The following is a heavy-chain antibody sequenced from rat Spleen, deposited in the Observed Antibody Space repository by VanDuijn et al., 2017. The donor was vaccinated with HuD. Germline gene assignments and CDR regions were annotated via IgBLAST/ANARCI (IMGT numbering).Heavy chain of an antibody. V-gene: IGHV5-7*01. CDR3: ARLRYNPFDY. Sequence: EVQLVESGGGLVQPGRSMKLSCADSGFTFSDYNMAWVRQAPKKGLEWVATISYDGSSTYYRGSVKGRFTISRDNAKNTQYLQMDSLRSEDTATYYCARLRYNPFDYWGQGVMVTVSS. D-gene: IGHD1-5*01. J-gene: IGHJ2*01. CDR1: GFTFSDYN. CDR2: ISYDGSST.